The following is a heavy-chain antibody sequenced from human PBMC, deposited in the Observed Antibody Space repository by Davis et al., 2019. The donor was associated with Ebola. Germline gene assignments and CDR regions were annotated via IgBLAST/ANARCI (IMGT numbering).Heavy chain of an antibody. J-gene: IGHJ6*02. CDR2: ISYDGSNK. D-gene: IGHD3-16*01. CDR3: ARDWVVHGYAGSYYYYYYYGMDV. V-gene: IGHV3-30*19. CDR1: GFTFSSYG. Sequence: PGGSLRLSCAASGFTFSSYGMHWVRQAPGKGLEWVAVISYDGSNKYYADSVKGRFTISRDNSKNTLYLQMNSLRAEDTAVYYCARDWVVHGYAGSYYYYYYYGMDVWGQGTTVTVSS.